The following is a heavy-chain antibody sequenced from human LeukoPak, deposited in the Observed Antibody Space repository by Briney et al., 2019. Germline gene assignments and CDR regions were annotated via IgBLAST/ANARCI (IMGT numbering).Heavy chain of an antibody. D-gene: IGHD5-24*01. CDR3: AREGDGYNTDY. CDR2: IYSDGSST. Sequence: QTGGSLRLSCAASGFTFSSYWMHWVRQAPGKGLVWVSRIYSDGSSTGYADSVKGRFTISRDNAKNTLYLQMNSLRAEDTAVYYCAREGDGYNTDYWGQGTLVTVSS. CDR1: GFTFSSYW. V-gene: IGHV3-74*01. J-gene: IGHJ4*02.